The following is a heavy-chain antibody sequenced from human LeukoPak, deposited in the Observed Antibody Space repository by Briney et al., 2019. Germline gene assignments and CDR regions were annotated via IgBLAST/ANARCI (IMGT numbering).Heavy chain of an antibody. Sequence: SETLSLTCTVSGGSISSSSYYWGWIRQPPGKGLEWIGSIYYSGSTYYNPSLKSRVTISVDTSKNQFSLKLSSVTAADTAVYYCARARTYLLGDWGQGTLVTVSS. V-gene: IGHV4-39*07. CDR2: IYYSGST. J-gene: IGHJ4*02. D-gene: IGHD3-16*02. CDR3: ARARTYLLGD. CDR1: GGSISSSSYY.